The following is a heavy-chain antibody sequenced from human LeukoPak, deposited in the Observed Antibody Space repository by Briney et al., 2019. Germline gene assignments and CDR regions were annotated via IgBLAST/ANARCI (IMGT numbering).Heavy chain of an antibody. J-gene: IGHJ3*02. Sequence: GASVKVSCKASGCTFTGYYMHWVRQAPGQGLEWMGWINPNSGGTNYAQKFQGRVTMTRDTSISTAYMELSRLRSDDTAVYYCASARYYYDSSGYYYSGLDAFDIWGQGTMVTVSS. CDR2: INPNSGGT. CDR1: GCTFTGYY. D-gene: IGHD3-22*01. V-gene: IGHV1-2*02. CDR3: ASARYYYDSSGYYYSGLDAFDI.